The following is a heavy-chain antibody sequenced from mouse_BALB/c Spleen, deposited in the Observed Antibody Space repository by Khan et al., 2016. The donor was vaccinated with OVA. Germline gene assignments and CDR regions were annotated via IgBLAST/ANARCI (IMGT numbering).Heavy chain of an antibody. CDR1: GFSLTDYA. V-gene: IGHV2-6-5*01. CDR3: AKDPPYYGLDY. CDR2: IWAGGSK. J-gene: IGHJ4*01. Sequence: QVQLKESGPGLVAPSQSLSITCTVSGFSLTDYAVSWISQPPGKGLEWLGVIWAGGSKHYYSALISRLSTSKDNSKSQVFLKLNSLQTDDTAMYYCAKDPPYYGLDYWGQGTSVTVSS.